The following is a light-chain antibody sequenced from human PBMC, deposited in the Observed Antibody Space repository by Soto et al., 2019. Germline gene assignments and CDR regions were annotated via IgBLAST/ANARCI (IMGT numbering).Light chain of an antibody. Sequence: DIQMTQSPSTLSASVGDRVTITCRASQSISSWLAWYQQKPGKAPKLLIYKASTLKSGVPSRFSGSGSGTEFTLTISSLQPDDFATYYCQHYNSYSEGFGQGTKVELK. CDR1: QSISSW. CDR2: KAS. J-gene: IGKJ1*01. CDR3: QHYNSYSEG. V-gene: IGKV1-5*03.